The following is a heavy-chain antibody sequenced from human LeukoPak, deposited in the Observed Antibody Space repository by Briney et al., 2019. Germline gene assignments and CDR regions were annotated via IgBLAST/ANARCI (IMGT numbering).Heavy chain of an antibody. Sequence: ASVKVSCKASGYTFTSYYMHWVRQAPGQGLEWMGIINPSGGSTSYAQKFQGRVTMTRDTSTSTIYMELSSLRSEDTAVYYCARGGYSYGRWLMVDYYGMDVWGQGTTVTVSS. CDR1: GYTFTSYY. J-gene: IGHJ6*02. CDR3: ARGGYSYGRWLMVDYYGMDV. V-gene: IGHV1-46*01. CDR2: INPSGGST. D-gene: IGHD5-18*01.